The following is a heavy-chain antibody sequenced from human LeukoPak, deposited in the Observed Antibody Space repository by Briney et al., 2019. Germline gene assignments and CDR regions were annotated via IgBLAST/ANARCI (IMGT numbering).Heavy chain of an antibody. CDR1: GYIFTSYY. CDR3: ARSKGPGDYVDETFDY. CDR2: TYPGDSDT. D-gene: IGHD4-17*01. V-gene: IGHV5-51*01. Sequence: RVSCKASGYIFTSYYMYWVRQMTGKGLELMGFTYPGDSDTRYSPSFQGQVTISVDKSISTAYLQWSSLKASDTAMYYCARSKGPGDYVDETFDYWGQGTLVTVSS. J-gene: IGHJ4*02.